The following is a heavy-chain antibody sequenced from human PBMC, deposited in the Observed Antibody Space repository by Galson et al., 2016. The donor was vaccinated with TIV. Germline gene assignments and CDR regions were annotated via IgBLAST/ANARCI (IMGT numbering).Heavy chain of an antibody. J-gene: IGHJ6*02. CDR3: AREYYHYAMDV. Sequence: SVKASCKASGDTFNSYVFNWVRQAPGQGLEWMGGIIPLFGTTNYAQRFQGRVTITADESTSTAYMELRSLRSDDTAVYYCAREYYHYAMDVWGQGTTVTVSS. V-gene: IGHV1-69*13. CDR2: IIPLFGTT. CDR1: GDTFNSYV.